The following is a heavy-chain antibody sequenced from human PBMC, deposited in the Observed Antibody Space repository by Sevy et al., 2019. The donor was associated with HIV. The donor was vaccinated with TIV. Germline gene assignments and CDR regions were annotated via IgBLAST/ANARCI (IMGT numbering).Heavy chain of an antibody. CDR3: ARDRGGVEVAFDL. D-gene: IGHD2-2*01. V-gene: IGHV3-48*02. CDR1: GFRFRDYR. CDR2: ITSSSNPI. J-gene: IGHJ4*02. Sequence: GGSLRLSCAASGFRFRDYRMNWVRQAPGKGLEWVSFITSSSNPINYADSVKGRFTISRENARNSLYLQINSLRKEDTAVYYCARDRGGVEVAFDLWGQGTLVTVSS.